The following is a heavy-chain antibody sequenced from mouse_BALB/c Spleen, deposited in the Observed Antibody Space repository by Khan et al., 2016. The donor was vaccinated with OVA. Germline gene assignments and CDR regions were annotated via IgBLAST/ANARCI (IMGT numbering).Heavy chain of an antibody. J-gene: IGHJ2*01. V-gene: IGHV14-3*02. CDR3: GRINA. Sequence: IQLVQSGAELVKPGASVKLSCTASGFNIKNTYMHWLNRRLEQGLLWIGRFVPPNGNTKYDPNFQGKDTITTDTSSNTDYLQLSSLTSDDTAVYYGGRINAWGQGTTLTVSS. CDR2: FVPPNGNT. CDR1: GFNIKNTY.